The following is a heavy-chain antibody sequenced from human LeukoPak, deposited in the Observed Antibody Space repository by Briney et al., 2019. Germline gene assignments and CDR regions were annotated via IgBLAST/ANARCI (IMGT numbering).Heavy chain of an antibody. Sequence: ASVMVSCKASGGTFSSYAISWVRQAPGQGLEWMGGIIPIFGTANYAQKFQGRVTITADESTSTAYMELSSLRSEDTAVYYCARDNGYYGSGSYSFDYWGQGTLVTVSS. CDR2: IIPIFGTA. J-gene: IGHJ4*02. CDR1: GGTFSSYA. D-gene: IGHD3-10*01. CDR3: ARDNGYYGSGSYSFDY. V-gene: IGHV1-69*01.